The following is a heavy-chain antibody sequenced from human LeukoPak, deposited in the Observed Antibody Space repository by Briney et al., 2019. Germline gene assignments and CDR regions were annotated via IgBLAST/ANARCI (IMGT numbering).Heavy chain of an antibody. D-gene: IGHD3-10*01. J-gene: IGHJ4*02. CDR1: GGSISSYY. V-gene: IGHV4-59*01. CDR2: IYYSGST. Sequence: SETLSLTCTVSGGSISSYYWSWIRQPPGKGREWIGYIYYSGSTNYNPSLKSRVTISVDTSKNQFSLKLSSVTAADTAVYYCARDYGSGSQPFDYWGQGTLVTVSS. CDR3: ARDYGSGSQPFDY.